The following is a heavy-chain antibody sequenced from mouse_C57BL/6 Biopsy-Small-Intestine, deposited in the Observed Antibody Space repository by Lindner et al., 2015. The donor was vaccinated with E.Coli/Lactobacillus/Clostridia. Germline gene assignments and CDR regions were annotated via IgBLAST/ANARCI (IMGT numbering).Heavy chain of an antibody. Sequence: SVKVSCKASGYTFTSYYIHWVRQAPGQGLEWLGVIIPSGGSTTYAQRFQGRVTMTRDTSTSTVYMDLSSLTSEDTAVYYCARRYCSGSSCQFDYWGQGTLVTVSS. J-gene: IGHJ4*01. CDR2: IIPSGGST. CDR3: ARRYCSGSSCQFDY. CDR1: GYTFTSYY. D-gene: IGHD1-3*01. V-gene: IGHV1S12*01.